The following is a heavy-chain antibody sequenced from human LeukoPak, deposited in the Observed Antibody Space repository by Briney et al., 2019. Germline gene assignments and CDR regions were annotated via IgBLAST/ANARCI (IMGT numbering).Heavy chain of an antibody. CDR1: GGSISSYY. CDR3: ARRATVVTPGYYYYYYMDV. V-gene: IGHV4-4*09. Sequence: PSETLSLTCTVSGGSISSYYWSWIRQPPGKGLEWIGYIYTSGSTNYNPSLKSRVTISVDTSKTQFSLTLSSVTAADTAVYYCARRATVVTPGYYYYYYMDVWGKGTTVTVSS. CDR2: IYTSGST. J-gene: IGHJ6*03. D-gene: IGHD4-23*01.